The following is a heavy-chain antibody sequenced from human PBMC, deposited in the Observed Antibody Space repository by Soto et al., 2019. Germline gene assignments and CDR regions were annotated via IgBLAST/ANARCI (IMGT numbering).Heavy chain of an antibody. CDR1: GFTVSSNY. CDR3: ARSDWFDP. CDR2: IKNDGSVT. V-gene: IGHV3-74*01. J-gene: IGHJ5*02. Sequence: GGSLRLSCVVSGFTVSSNYMSWVRQAPGKGPEWVSRIKNDGSVTSYADSVKGRFSISRDNAKNTLYLQMNSLRAEATAVYYCARSDWFDPWGQGTLVTVSS.